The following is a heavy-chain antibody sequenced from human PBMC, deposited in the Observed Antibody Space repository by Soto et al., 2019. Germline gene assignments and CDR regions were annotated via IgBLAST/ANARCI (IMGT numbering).Heavy chain of an antibody. CDR3: ARDNWNGAYYGLDV. V-gene: IGHV3-23*01. CDR1: QFTFNIDA. D-gene: IGHD1-20*01. CDR2: MSGSGASI. Sequence: EVQLLESGGGLVQSGESLTLSCVASQFTFNIDAMTWVRQAPRKGLEWVSSMSGSGASIYYADSVKGRFTISRDKSKKTLYLQMNSLRAEDTAVYWCARDNWNGAYYGLDVWGQGTTVTVS. J-gene: IGHJ6*02.